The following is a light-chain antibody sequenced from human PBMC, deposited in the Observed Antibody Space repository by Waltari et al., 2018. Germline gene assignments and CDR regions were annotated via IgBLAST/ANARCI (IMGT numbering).Light chain of an antibody. CDR3: AAWDDSLNGRWV. V-gene: IGLV1-44*01. CDR1: ASNIGNNA. Sequence: QSVLTQPPSASGPPGQGVTIPCSGGASNIGNNAVNWYQQVPGKAPKLLIYRRDRRPAGVPDRFSGSKSGTSASLAISGLQSEDEADYYCAAWDDSLNGRWVFGGGTKVTVL. CDR2: RRD. J-gene: IGLJ3*02.